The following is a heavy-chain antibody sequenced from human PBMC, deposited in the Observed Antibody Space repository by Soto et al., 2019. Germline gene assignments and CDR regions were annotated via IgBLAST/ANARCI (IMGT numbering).Heavy chain of an antibody. CDR3: ALHYDFWSGYMGAFDY. Sequence: GGSLRLSCAASGFTFSSYAMSWVRQAPGKGLEWVSAISGSGGSTYYADSVKGRFTISRDNSKNTLYLQMDSLRAEDTAVYYCALHYDFWSGYMGAFDYWGQGTLVTVSS. CDR1: GFTFSSYA. V-gene: IGHV3-23*01. J-gene: IGHJ4*02. CDR2: ISGSGGST. D-gene: IGHD3-3*01.